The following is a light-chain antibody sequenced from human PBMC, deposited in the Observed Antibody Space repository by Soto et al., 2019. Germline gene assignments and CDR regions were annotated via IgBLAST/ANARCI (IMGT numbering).Light chain of an antibody. V-gene: IGLV2-23*02. J-gene: IGLJ1*01. CDR1: SSDVGSYNL. Sequence: ARTQPASVSGSPGQSITISCTGTSSDVGSYNLVSWYQQHPGKAPKLMIYEVSKRPSGVSNRFSGSKSGNTASLTISGLQAEDEADYYCCSYAGSSTSFVFGTGTKVTVL. CDR3: CSYAGSSTSFV. CDR2: EVS.